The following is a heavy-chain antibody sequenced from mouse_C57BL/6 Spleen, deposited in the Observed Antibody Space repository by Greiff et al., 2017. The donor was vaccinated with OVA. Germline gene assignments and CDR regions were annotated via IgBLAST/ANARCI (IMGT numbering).Heavy chain of an antibody. CDR2: IHPNSGST. CDR1: GYTFTSYW. D-gene: IGHD2-1*01. CDR3: ARERNYGNYDYAMDD. V-gene: IGHV1-64*01. J-gene: IGHJ4*01. Sequence: QVQLQQPGAELVKPGASVKLSCKASGYTFTSYWMHWVKQRPGQGLEWIGVIHPNSGSTNYNEKFKSKATLTVDKSSSTAYMQLSSLTSEDAAVYYGARERNYGNYDYAMDDWGQGTSVTVSS.